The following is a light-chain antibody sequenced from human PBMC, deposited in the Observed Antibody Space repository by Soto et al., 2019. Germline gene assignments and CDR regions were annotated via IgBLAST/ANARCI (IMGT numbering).Light chain of an antibody. CDR1: SSNIGAGYD. J-gene: IGLJ2*01. V-gene: IGLV1-40*01. CDR3: QSYDSSLSGYVV. CDR2: GNS. Sequence: QPVLTQPPSVSGAPGQRVTISCTGSSSNIGAGYDVHWYQQLPGTAPKLLIYGNSNRPSGVPDRFSGSKSGTSASLAITGLQAEDEADYYCQSYDSSLSGYVVFGGGTQLTDL.